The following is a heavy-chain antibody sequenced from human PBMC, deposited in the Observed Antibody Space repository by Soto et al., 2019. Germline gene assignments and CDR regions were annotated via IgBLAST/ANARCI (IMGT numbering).Heavy chain of an antibody. CDR1: GGSISSYY. Sequence: PSETLSLTSTVSGGSISSYYWSWIRQPPGKGLEWIGYIYYSGSTNYNPSLKSRVTISVDTSKNQFSLKLSSVTAADTAVYYCARRYGGNLDYWGQGTLVTVSS. CDR2: IYYSGST. D-gene: IGHD3-16*01. J-gene: IGHJ4*02. CDR3: ARRYGGNLDY. V-gene: IGHV4-59*01.